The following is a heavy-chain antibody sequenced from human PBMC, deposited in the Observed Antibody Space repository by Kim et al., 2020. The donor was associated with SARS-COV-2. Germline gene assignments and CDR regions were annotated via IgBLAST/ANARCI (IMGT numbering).Heavy chain of an antibody. V-gene: IGHV1-18*01. D-gene: IGHD6-6*01. CDR1: GYTFTSYG. J-gene: IGHJ4*02. CDR3: ARVYPVDEYSSPAESASGYFDY. Sequence: ASVKVSCKASGYTFTSYGISWVRQAPGQGLEWMGWISAYNGNTNYAQKLQGRVTMTTDTSTSTAYMELRSLRSDDTAVYYCARVYPVDEYSSPAESASGYFDYWGQGTLVTVSS. CDR2: ISAYNGNT.